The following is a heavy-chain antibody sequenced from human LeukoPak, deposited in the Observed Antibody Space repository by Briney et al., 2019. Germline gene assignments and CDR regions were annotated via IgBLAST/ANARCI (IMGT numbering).Heavy chain of an antibody. CDR3: ARGGPYYYGTDV. J-gene: IGHJ6*02. CDR2: ISYSGST. Sequence: SETLSLTCTVSGGSISSYYWNWIRQPPGKGLEWIGYISYSGSTNYNPSLKSRVTISVDTSKNNFSLKPNSVTAADTAVYYCARGGPYYYGTDVWGQGTTVTVSS. CDR1: GGSISSYY. V-gene: IGHV4-59*01.